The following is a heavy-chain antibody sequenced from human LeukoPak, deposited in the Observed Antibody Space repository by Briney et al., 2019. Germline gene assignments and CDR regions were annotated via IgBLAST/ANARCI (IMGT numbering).Heavy chain of an antibody. CDR3: AKDRGYGEHEPFES. J-gene: IGHJ4*02. CDR1: GFSFSDYA. CDR2: SAHDEVGK. V-gene: IGHV3-30*18. D-gene: IGHD4/OR15-4a*01. Sequence: PGRSLRLSCVGSGFSFSDYAIHWVRQAPGKGLEWVAVSAHDEVGKQFADSVKGRFTLSRDNSRDSVHLQMNRLRDEDTAVYYCAKDRGYGEHEPFESWGQGSLLTVSS.